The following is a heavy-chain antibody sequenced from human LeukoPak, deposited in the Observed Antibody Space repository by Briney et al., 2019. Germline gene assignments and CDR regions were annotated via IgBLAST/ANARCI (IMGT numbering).Heavy chain of an antibody. V-gene: IGHV4-59*01. Sequence: PSETLSLTCTVSGGSISSYYWSWIRQPPGKGLEWIGYIYYSGSTNYNPSLKSRVTISVDTPKNQFSLKLSSVTAADTAVYYCARGVDHPDFDYWGQGTLVTVSS. CDR1: GGSISSYY. CDR3: ARGVDHPDFDY. J-gene: IGHJ4*02. CDR2: IYYSGST.